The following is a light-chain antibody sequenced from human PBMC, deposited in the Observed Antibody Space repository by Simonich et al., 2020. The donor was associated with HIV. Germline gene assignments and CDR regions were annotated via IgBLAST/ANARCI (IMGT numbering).Light chain of an antibody. CDR2: WAS. V-gene: IGKV4-1*01. CDR1: PSVLYSSNNKNY. CDR3: QQYYSTPWT. J-gene: IGKJ1*01. Sequence: DIVMTQSPDSLAVSLGERATINCKSSPSVLYSSNNKNYLAWYQQKPGQPPKLLIYWASTRDSGVPDRFSGSESGTAFTLTISSLQAEDVAVYYCQQYYSTPWTFGQGTKVEIK.